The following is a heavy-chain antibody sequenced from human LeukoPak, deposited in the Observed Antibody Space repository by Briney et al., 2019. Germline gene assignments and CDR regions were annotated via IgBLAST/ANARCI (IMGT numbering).Heavy chain of an antibody. Sequence: PGGSLRLCCAASGFTFSSYGMHWVRQAPGRGLEWVAVISYDGSNKYYADSVKGRFTISRDNSKNTLYLQMNSLRVEDTAVYYCARDARDGWWGQGTLVTVS. CDR1: GFTFSSYG. CDR2: ISYDGSNK. D-gene: IGHD5-24*01. J-gene: IGHJ4*02. V-gene: IGHV3-30*19. CDR3: ARDARDGW.